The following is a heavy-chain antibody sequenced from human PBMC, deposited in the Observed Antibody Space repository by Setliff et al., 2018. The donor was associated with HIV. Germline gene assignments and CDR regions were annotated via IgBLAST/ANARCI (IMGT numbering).Heavy chain of an antibody. CDR1: GGSISSSNW. D-gene: IGHD2-8*01. J-gene: IGHJ6*03. CDR2: IYHNGAT. Sequence: SETLSLTCAVSGGSISSSNWWSWVRQPPGKGLEWIGEIYHNGATNYSPSLKSRVTISVDKSKNQFSLKLSSVTAADTAVYYCARGEQDIVLMVYARGYYYMDVWGKGTTVTVSS. V-gene: IGHV4-4*02. CDR3: ARGEQDIVLMVYARGYYYMDV.